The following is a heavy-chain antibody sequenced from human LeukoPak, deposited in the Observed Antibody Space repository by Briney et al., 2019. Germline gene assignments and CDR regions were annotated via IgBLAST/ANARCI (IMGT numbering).Heavy chain of an antibody. CDR3: ARHRLSHGSGSYGRGGYFDL. CDR1: GGSFSGYY. V-gene: IGHV4-34*01. D-gene: IGHD3-10*01. J-gene: IGHJ2*01. Sequence: SETLSLTCAVYGGSFSGYYWSWIRQPPGKGLEWIGEINHSGSTNYNPSLKSRVTISVDTSKNQFSLKLSSVTAADTAVYYCARHRLSHGSGSYGRGGYFDLWGRGTLVTVSS. CDR2: INHSGST.